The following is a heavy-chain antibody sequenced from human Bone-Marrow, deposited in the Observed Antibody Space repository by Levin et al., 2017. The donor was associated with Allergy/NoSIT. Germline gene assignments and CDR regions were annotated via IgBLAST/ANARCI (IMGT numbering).Heavy chain of an antibody. CDR3: TTRSH. CDR1: GFTFGNDW. CDR2: IKGKTDGGTT. J-gene: IGHJ4*02. Sequence: GESLKISCVASGFTFGNDWMNWVRQAPGKGLQWVGRIKGKTDGGTTDYAAPVKGRFTISRDDSKKTLYLQMNSLKTEDTAIYYCTTRSHWGQGTLVTVFS. V-gene: IGHV3-15*01.